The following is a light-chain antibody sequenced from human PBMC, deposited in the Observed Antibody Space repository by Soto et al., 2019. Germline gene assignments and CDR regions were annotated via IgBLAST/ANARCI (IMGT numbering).Light chain of an antibody. CDR2: TNN. J-gene: IGLJ2*01. V-gene: IGLV1-44*01. CDR1: SSNIGINT. CDR3: ATWDDSLNGPI. Sequence: QSVLTQPPSASGTPGQRVIISCSGSSSNIGINTVNWYQQLPGTAPKLLMYTNNQRPSGVPDRFSGSKSDTSASLAISGLQSEDEADYYCATWDDSLNGPIFGGGTKLTVL.